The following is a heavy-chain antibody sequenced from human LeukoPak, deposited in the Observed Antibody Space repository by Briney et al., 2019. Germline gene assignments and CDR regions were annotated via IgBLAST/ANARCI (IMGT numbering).Heavy chain of an antibody. CDR1: GYSSTSYW. D-gene: IGHD3-3*01. CDR3: ARLEDWFDP. CDR2: IYPGDSDT. Sequence: GASLKISCTGSGYSSTSYWNGWVRQMPGKGLEWMGIIYPGDSDTRYSPSFQGQVTISTGKSISTAYLQWSSLKASDTAMYYCARLEDWFDPWGQGTLVTVSS. V-gene: IGHV5-51*01. J-gene: IGHJ5*01.